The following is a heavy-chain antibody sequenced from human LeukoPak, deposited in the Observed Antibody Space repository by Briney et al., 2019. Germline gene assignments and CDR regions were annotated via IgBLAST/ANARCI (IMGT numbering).Heavy chain of an antibody. CDR1: GFTFDEYG. CDR2: INWNGAST. V-gene: IGHV3-20*04. J-gene: IGHJ3*02. CDR3: ARRDIVVVPAAIIGAFDI. Sequence: GGSLRLSCAASGFTFDEYGMNWVRQAPEKGLEWVSGINWNGASTNYADSVQGRFTISRDNAKNSLYLQMNSLRAEDTALYYCARRDIVVVPAAIIGAFDIWGQGTMVTVSS. D-gene: IGHD2-2*02.